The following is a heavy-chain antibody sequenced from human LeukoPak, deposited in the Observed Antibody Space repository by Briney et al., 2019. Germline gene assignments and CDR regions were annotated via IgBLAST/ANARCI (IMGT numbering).Heavy chain of an antibody. Sequence: GGSLRLSCAASGFTFSSYWMSWVRQAPGKGLEWMANIKQDGSEKYYVDSVKGRFTISRDNAKNSLYLQMNSLRAEDTAVYYCARDPCSSTSCYTPFDYWGQGTLVTVSS. CDR3: ARDPCSSTSCYTPFDY. CDR2: IKQDGSEK. CDR1: GFTFSSYW. V-gene: IGHV3-7*03. J-gene: IGHJ4*02. D-gene: IGHD2-2*02.